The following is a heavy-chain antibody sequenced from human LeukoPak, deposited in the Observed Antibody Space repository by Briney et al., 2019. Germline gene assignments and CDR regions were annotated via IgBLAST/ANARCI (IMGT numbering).Heavy chain of an antibody. Sequence: PGGSLRLSCAASGFTFSSYAMHWVRQAPGKGLEWVAVISYDGSNKYYADSVKGRFTISRDNAKNSLYLQMNSLRAEDTAIYYCARDPFMTTGWGIDYWGQGTLVTVSS. V-gene: IGHV3-30-3*01. CDR1: GFTFSSYA. CDR3: ARDPFMTTGWGIDY. D-gene: IGHD4-17*01. J-gene: IGHJ4*02. CDR2: ISYDGSNK.